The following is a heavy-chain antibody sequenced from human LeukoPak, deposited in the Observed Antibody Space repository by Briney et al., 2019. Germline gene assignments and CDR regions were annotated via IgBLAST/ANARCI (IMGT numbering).Heavy chain of an antibody. D-gene: IGHD3-3*01. V-gene: IGHV1-2*02. CDR1: GYTFTGYY. J-gene: IGHJ3*02. Sequence: ASVKVSCKASGYTFTGYYMHWVRQAPGQGLEWMGWINPNSGGTNYAQKFRGRVTMTRDTSISTAYMELSSLTSDDTAMYYCARGPEAFGVLKGAFDIWGQGTVVTVSS. CDR2: INPNSGGT. CDR3: ARGPEAFGVLKGAFDI.